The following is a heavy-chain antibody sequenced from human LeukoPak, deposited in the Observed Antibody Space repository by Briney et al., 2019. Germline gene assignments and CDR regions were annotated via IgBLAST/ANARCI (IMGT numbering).Heavy chain of an antibody. CDR2: ISAYNGNT. V-gene: IGHV1-18*01. J-gene: IGHJ4*02. CDR1: GYTFTSYG. D-gene: IGHD3-22*01. CDR3: ARDNYYDSSGYPYYFDY. Sequence: ASVKASCKASGYTFTSYGISWVRQAPGQGLEWMGWISAYNGNTNFAQKLQGRVTMTTDTSTSTAYMELRSLRSDDTAVYYCARDNYYDSSGYPYYFDYWGQGTLVTVSS.